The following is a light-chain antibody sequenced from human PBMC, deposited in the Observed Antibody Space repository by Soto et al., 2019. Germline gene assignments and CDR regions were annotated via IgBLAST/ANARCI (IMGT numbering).Light chain of an antibody. V-gene: IGKV3-15*01. CDR3: QQYNNWPPWT. CDR2: GAS. CDR1: QSVSSN. Sequence: EIVMTQSPATLSVSPGEGATLSCRASQSVSSNLAWYQHKPGQAPRLLIYGASTRATGIPARFSGSGSGTEFTLTISSLQSEDFAVYYCQQYNNWPPWTFGQGTKVDI. J-gene: IGKJ1*01.